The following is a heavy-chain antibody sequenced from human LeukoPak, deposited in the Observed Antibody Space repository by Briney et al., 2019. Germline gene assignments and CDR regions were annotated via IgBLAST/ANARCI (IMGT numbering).Heavy chain of an antibody. Sequence: SETLSLTCTFSGGSISSHYWSWLRQPPGKGLEWIGYIYNTGGTNYNPSLKSRVTISIDTSKNQFSLNLRSVTAADTAVYYCARRYCSSASCYAVSQDAFDIWGQGTLVTVSP. D-gene: IGHD2-2*01. CDR1: GGSISSHY. V-gene: IGHV4-59*11. CDR3: ARRYCSSASCYAVSQDAFDI. CDR2: IYNTGGT. J-gene: IGHJ3*02.